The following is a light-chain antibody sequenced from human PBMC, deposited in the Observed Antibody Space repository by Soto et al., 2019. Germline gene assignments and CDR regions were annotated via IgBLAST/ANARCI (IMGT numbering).Light chain of an antibody. J-gene: IGLJ1*01. CDR3: QSYDSTLNARYV. Sequence: QSALTQPPSVSGAPGQRVTISCTGSRSNIGANYDVHWYQQRPGAAPKLLIFGNNNRPSGVPDRFSGSRSGTSASLAITGLQAEDEGDYYCQSYDSTLNARYVFGTGTKVTVL. V-gene: IGLV1-40*01. CDR1: RSNIGANYD. CDR2: GNN.